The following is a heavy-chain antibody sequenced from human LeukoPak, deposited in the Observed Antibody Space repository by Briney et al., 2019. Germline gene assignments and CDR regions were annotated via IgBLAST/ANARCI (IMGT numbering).Heavy chain of an antibody. CDR1: GGPITIYS. CDR2: IYTSGST. J-gene: IGHJ4*02. Sequence: SETLSLTCTVSGGPITIYSWTWIRQPAGKGLEWIGRIYTSGSTNYNPSLKSRVTMSVDTSKTQFSLKLNSVTAADTAVYYCARVLVGAATIDYWGQGTLVTVSS. V-gene: IGHV4-4*07. D-gene: IGHD1-26*01. CDR3: ARVLVGAATIDY.